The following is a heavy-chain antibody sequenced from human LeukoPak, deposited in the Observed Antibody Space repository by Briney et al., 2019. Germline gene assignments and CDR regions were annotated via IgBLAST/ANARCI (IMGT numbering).Heavy chain of an antibody. J-gene: IGHJ6*02. CDR2: IYYSGST. D-gene: IGHD6-13*01. V-gene: IGHV4-39*07. CDR3: AREIRPPYSSSRRNRMDV. CDR1: GGSISSSYYY. Sequence: KASETLSLTCTVSGGSISSSYYYWGWTRQPPGKGLEWIGSIYYSGSTNYNPSLKSRVTISVDTSKNQFSLKLSSVTAADTAVYYCAREIRPPYSSSRRNRMDVWGQGTTVTVSS.